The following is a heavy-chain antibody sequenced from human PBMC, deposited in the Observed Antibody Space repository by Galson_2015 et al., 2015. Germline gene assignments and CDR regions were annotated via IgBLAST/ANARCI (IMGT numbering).Heavy chain of an antibody. CDR2: ISYDGSNK. CDR1: GFTFSSYA. V-gene: IGHV3-30-3*01. Sequence: SLRLSCAASGFTFSSYAMHWVRQAPGKGLEWVAVISYDGSNKYYADSVKGRFTISRDNSKNTLYLQMNSLRAEDTAVYYCARGSYSYGLADGFDIWGQGTMVSVAS. J-gene: IGHJ3*02. CDR3: ARGSYSYGLADGFDI. D-gene: IGHD5-18*01.